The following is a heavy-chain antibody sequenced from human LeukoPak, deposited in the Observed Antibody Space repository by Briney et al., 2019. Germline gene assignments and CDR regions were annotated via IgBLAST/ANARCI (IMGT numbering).Heavy chain of an antibody. Sequence: SETLSLTCTVSGDSISTYYWGWIRQPAGKRLEWIGRIYTSGGTNYNPSLESRVTMSVDTSKNQFSLNLSSVTAADTAVYYCARAISSGWFKNAFDIWGQGTMVTVSS. CDR3: ARAISSGWFKNAFDI. V-gene: IGHV4-4*07. D-gene: IGHD6-19*01. CDR1: GDSISTYY. J-gene: IGHJ3*02. CDR2: IYTSGGT.